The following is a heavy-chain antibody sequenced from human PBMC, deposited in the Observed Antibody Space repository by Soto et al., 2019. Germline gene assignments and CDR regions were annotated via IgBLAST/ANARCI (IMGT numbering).Heavy chain of an antibody. CDR1: GYSISSGSY. CDR3: ANARRLLLGWFDS. J-gene: IGHJ5*01. D-gene: IGHD2-15*01. CDR2: IFHSGNT. V-gene: IGHV4-38-2*01. Sequence: SETLSLTCDVSGYSISSGSYWGWIRQPPGKGLEWIGSIFHSGNTYYHPSLKKRVTISLDTSKNQFSLKLISVTAADTAKSYCANARRLLLGWFDSWGQGTLVTVSS.